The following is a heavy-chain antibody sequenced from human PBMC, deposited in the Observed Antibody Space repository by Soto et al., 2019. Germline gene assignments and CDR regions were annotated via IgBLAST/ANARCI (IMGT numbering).Heavy chain of an antibody. J-gene: IGHJ1*01. CDR1: WYSLARYG. CDR2: ISAYNGNT. CDR3: ARDRSGWYAHAEYFQH. Sequence: GAPGEVSCEASWYSLARYGISWGVQAPGKGLEWMGWISAYNGNTNYAQKLQGRVTMTTDTSTSTAYMELRSLRSDDTAVYYCARDRSGWYAHAEYFQHWGQGTLVTISS. V-gene: IGHV1-18*01. D-gene: IGHD6-19*01.